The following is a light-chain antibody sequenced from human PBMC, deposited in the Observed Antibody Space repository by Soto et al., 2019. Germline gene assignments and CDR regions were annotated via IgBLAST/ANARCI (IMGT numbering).Light chain of an antibody. CDR3: QQYHTDWT. V-gene: IGKV1-5*01. J-gene: IGKJ1*01. CDR2: AAS. CDR1: ESIDNW. Sequence: DIQMTQSPSTLSASVGDTVTITCRASESIDNWLAWYQQKPGKAPKLLIFAASTLVRGVPSRFSGRGSGTVFTLTISSLQADDYATFYCQQYHTDWTFGQGTKVDI.